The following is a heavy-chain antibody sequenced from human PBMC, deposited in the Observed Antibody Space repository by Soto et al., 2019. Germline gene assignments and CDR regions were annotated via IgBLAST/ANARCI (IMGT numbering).Heavy chain of an antibody. J-gene: IGHJ3*02. CDR3: ARDSFITIFGVVKDAFDI. CDR2: ISSSSSTI. Sequence: SLRLSCAASGFTFSSYSMNWVRQAPGKGLEWVSYISSSSSTIYYADSVKGRFTTSRDNAKNSLYLQMNSLRAEDTAVYYCARDSFITIFGVVKDAFDIWGQGTMVTVSS. V-gene: IGHV3-48*01. CDR1: GFTFSSYS. D-gene: IGHD3-3*01.